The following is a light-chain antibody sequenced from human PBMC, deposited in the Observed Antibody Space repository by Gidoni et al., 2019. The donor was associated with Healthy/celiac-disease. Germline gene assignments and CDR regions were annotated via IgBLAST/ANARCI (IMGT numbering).Light chain of an antibody. Sequence: VCITCRASQSISSYLNWYQQKPGKAPKLLIYAASSLQSGVPSRFSGSGSWTDFTLTISSLQPEDFATYYCQQSYSTPYTFGQGTKLEIK. CDR3: QQSYSTPYT. CDR2: AAS. CDR1: QSISSY. V-gene: IGKV1-39*01. J-gene: IGKJ2*01.